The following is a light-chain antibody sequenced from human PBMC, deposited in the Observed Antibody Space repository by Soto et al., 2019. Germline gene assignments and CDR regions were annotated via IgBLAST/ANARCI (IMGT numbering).Light chain of an antibody. V-gene: IGKV3-11*01. J-gene: IGKJ1*01. Sequence: EILMTQSPVTLSVSPGEXATISCRASQSVSSNLAWYQQKPGQAPRLLIYDASNRATGVPARFSGGGSGTDFTLTISSLEPEDSAVYYCQQRSTWTFGQGTKVDI. CDR2: DAS. CDR1: QSVSSN. CDR3: QQRSTWT.